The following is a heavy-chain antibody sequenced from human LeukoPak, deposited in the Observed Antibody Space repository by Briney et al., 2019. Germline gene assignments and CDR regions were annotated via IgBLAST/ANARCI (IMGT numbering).Heavy chain of an antibody. J-gene: IGHJ4*02. CDR3: VRGQTIDY. D-gene: IGHD3-3*01. CDR1: GFTFSNYW. CDR2: IKSDGTGI. Sequence: PGGSLRLSCTTSGFTFSNYWMYWVRQAPGKGLMWVSRIKSDGTGITCTDSVEGRFTISRDNAKNTLYLQMNSLRDEDTAVYYCVRGQTIDYWGQGTLVTVSS. V-gene: IGHV3-74*01.